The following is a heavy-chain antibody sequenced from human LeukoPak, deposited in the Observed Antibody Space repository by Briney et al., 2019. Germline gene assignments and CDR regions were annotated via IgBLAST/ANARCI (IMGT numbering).Heavy chain of an antibody. D-gene: IGHD2-21*01. J-gene: IGHJ4*02. V-gene: IGHV4-39*01. CDR3: TRHKGTEMAIPPLMDD. CDR1: GASINNFNYY. Sequence: SETLSLTCTVSGASINNFNYYWGWVRQPRGEWLEWIGSINYSVATYYNASLRSRATISVDTSENQLSLQVNAWTAAYTAVYYSTRHKGTEMAIPPLMDDWGQGTLVTAAS. CDR2: INYSVAT.